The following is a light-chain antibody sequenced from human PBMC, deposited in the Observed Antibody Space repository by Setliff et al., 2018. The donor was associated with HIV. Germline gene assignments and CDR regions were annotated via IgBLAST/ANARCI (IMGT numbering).Light chain of an antibody. Sequence: QSVLAQPASVSGPPGQSITISCTGTRSDVGAYNYVSWYQQHPGKAPKLMIYEVSNRPSGVSNRFSGSKSGNTASLTISGLQAEDEADYFCSSYRGGSTLFVLGPGTKVTVL. CDR1: RSDVGAYNY. V-gene: IGLV2-14*01. CDR3: SSYRGGSTLFV. CDR2: EVS. J-gene: IGLJ1*01.